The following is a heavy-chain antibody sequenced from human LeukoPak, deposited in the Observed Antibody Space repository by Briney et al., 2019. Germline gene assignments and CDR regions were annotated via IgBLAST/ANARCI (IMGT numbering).Heavy chain of an antibody. CDR2: IYYTGNT. CDR3: ARVLATAGNNWFDP. Sequence: SETLSLTRTVSGGSISSGGYSWSWIRQPPGKGMEFIAYIYYTGNTYFNPSLKSRVTISVDTSKNQFSLKLTSVTAADTAVYYCARVLATAGNNWFDPWGQGTLVTVSS. V-gene: IGHV4-30-4*07. D-gene: IGHD6-13*01. CDR1: GGSISSGGYS. J-gene: IGHJ5*02.